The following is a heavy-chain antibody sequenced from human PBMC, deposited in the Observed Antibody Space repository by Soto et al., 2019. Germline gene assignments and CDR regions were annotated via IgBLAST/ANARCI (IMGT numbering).Heavy chain of an antibody. V-gene: IGHV3-23*01. J-gene: IGHJ4*02. Sequence: EVQLLESGGDLVQSGGSLRLSCEASGFTFSDFGMSWVRQIPGKGLEWVSTVNNDGRNTHYADSVEGRFTISRDNSKNTLYLHIGSRRAEDTAIYYCAKAAGNEESLFDYWGQGTLVTVSS. CDR2: VNNDGRNT. CDR3: AKAAGNEESLFDY. CDR1: GFTFSDFG.